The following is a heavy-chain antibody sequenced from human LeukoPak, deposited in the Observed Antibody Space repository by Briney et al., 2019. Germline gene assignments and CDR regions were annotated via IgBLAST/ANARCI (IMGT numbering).Heavy chain of an antibody. V-gene: IGHV1-69*13. CDR2: LIPMFGTA. CDR3: ARDAPYSYGPRADY. CDR1: GDTFSSYA. J-gene: IGHJ4*02. Sequence: SVKVSCKASGDTFSSYAINWVRQAPGQGLEWMGGLIPMFGTANYAQKFQGRVTITADESTSTAYMELRSLRSDDTAVYYCARDAPYSYGPRADYWGQGTLVTVSS. D-gene: IGHD5-18*01.